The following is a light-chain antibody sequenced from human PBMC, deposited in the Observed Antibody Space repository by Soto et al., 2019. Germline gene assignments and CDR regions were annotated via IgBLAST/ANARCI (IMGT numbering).Light chain of an antibody. J-gene: IGLJ2*01. V-gene: IGLV2-23*01. CDR2: EGS. CDR1: SSDVGNYNL. CDR3: CSYGDTSSLI. Sequence: QSVLTQPASVSGSPGQSITISCTGTSSDVGNYNLVSWYQRHPGKAPKLMIFEGSKRPSGVSNRFSGSKSGNTASLTISGLQAEDEADYYCCSYGDTSSLIFGGGTKLTVL.